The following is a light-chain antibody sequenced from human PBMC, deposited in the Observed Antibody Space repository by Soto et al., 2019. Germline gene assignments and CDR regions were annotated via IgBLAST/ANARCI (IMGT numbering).Light chain of an antibody. J-gene: IGKJ1*01. CDR2: AAS. CDR3: HQRQSWPRT. Sequence: EIVMTQSPDTMSLSPGQRATLSCRASVSVRTDLAWYQQKPGQAPRLLIYAASSRATGIPDRFSGSGSGTDFTLTINSLAPEDFAIYYCHQRQSWPRTFGQGTKVDIK. V-gene: IGKV3-11*01. CDR1: VSVRTD.